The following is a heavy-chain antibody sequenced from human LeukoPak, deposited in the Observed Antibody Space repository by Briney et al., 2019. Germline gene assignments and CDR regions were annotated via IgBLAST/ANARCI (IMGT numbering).Heavy chain of an antibody. J-gene: IGHJ6*02. CDR1: GFTFSSYG. CDR2: ISYDGSNK. D-gene: IGHD6-13*01. CDR3: LAARYYYGMDV. Sequence: GGSLRLSCAASGFTFSSYGTHWVRQAPGKGLEWVAVISYDGSNKYYADSVKGRFTISRDNSKNTLYLQMNSLRAEDTAVYYCLAARYYYGMDVWGQGTTVTVSS. V-gene: IGHV3-30*03.